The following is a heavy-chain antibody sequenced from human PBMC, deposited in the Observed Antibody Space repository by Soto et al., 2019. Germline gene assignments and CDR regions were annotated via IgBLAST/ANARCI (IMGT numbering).Heavy chain of an antibody. V-gene: IGHV4-59*01. CDR3: ARGPSLYGENNWFDP. D-gene: IGHD4-17*01. CDR2: IYDTGST. Sequence: SETLSLTCTVSGGSISGYYWTWIRQPPGKGLEWIGYIYDTGSTNYNPSLKSRVTISVDTSKNQFSLKLSSVTAADTAVYYCARGPSLYGENNWFDPWGQGTLVTGSS. J-gene: IGHJ5*02. CDR1: GGSISGYY.